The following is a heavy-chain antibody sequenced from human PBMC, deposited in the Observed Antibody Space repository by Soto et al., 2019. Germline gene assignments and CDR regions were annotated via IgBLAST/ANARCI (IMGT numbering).Heavy chain of an antibody. D-gene: IGHD3-3*01. CDR3: ARLPAPDYDFWSGYFDY. CDR2: IDPSDSYT. CDR1: GYSFTSYW. J-gene: IGHJ4*02. V-gene: IGHV5-10-1*01. Sequence: LKISCKGSGYSFTSYWISWVRQMPGKGLEWMGRIDPSDSYTNYSPSFQGHVTISADKSISTAYLQWSSLKASDTAMYYCARLPAPDYDFWSGYFDYWGQGTLVTVSS.